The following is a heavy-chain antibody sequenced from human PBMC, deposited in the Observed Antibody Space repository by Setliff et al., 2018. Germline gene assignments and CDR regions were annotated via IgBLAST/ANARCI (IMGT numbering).Heavy chain of an antibody. V-gene: IGHV4-38-2*02. D-gene: IGHD3-16*01. CDR1: GYSISSGYY. J-gene: IGHJ4*02. CDR3: ARDLNRGSFDF. Sequence: PSETLSLTCTVSGYSISSGYYWGWIRQPPGKGLEWIGTMYHSGSTYYNPSLKSRVAISVDTSKNQFSLKLSSVTAADTAVYHCARDLNRGSFDFWGQGTPVTVSS. CDR2: MYHSGST.